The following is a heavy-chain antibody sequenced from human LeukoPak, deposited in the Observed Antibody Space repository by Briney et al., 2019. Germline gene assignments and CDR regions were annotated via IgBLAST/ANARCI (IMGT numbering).Heavy chain of an antibody. CDR1: GFTFSSYS. CDR3: ARAVVVTALVVGFQH. Sequence: PGGSLRLSCAASGFTFSSYSMNWVRQAPGKGLEWVSYISSSSSYIYYADSVKGRFTISRDNAKNSLYLQMNSLRAEDTAVYYCARAVVVTALVVGFQHWGQGTLVTVSS. J-gene: IGHJ1*01. V-gene: IGHV3-21*01. CDR2: ISSSSSYI. D-gene: IGHD2-21*02.